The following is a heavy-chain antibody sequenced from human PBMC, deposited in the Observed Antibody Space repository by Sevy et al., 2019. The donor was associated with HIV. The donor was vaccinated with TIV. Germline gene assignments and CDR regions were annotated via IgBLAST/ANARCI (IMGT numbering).Heavy chain of an antibody. CDR3: ARRNDFAI. V-gene: IGHV4-59*08. CDR2: VYYTGGT. Sequence: SETLSLTCTVSGGSINSDHWNWIRQPPGKGLEWIGYVYYTGGTNYNPSLKNRVTISVDRTKNQFSLKLTFVTAADTAVYYCARRNDFAIWGQGTMVIVSS. J-gene: IGHJ3*02. CDR1: GGSINSDH.